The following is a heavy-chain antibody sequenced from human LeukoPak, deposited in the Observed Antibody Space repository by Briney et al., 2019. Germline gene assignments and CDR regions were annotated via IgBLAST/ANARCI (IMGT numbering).Heavy chain of an antibody. CDR3: ARHYYDRSGPAFDI. V-gene: IGHV4-38-2*01. Sequence: SETLSLTCAVSGYSISSGYYWGWIRQPPGKGLEWIGSIYHSGSTYYNPSLKSRVTISVDTSKNQFSVKLSSVTAADMAVYYCARHYYDRSGPAFDIWGQGTMVTVSS. CDR1: GYSISSGYY. J-gene: IGHJ3*02. D-gene: IGHD3-22*01. CDR2: IYHSGST.